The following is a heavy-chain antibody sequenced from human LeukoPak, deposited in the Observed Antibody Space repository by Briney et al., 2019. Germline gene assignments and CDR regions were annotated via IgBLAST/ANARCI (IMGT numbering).Heavy chain of an antibody. CDR3: ARGRPYYDILTGFLAFDI. Sequence: ASVKVSCKASEYTFTSYDINWVRQATGQGLEWVGWMNPNSGNTGYAQKFQGRVTMTRNTSISTAYMELSSLRSEDTAVYYCARGRPYYDILTGFLAFDIWGQGTMVTVSS. D-gene: IGHD3-9*01. V-gene: IGHV1-8*01. CDR2: MNPNSGNT. CDR1: EYTFTSYD. J-gene: IGHJ3*02.